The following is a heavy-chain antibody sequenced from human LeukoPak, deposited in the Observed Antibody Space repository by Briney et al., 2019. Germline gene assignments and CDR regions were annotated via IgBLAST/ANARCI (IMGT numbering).Heavy chain of an antibody. Sequence: GGSLRLSCAASGFTFTTYWMHWVRQAPGKGLVRVSRINGDGGSRNYADSVKGRFTISRDNAKNTLYLQMNSLGAEDTAVFYCASASSHRIAAGGDYWGQGTLVTVSS. CDR2: INGDGGSR. CDR1: GFTFTTYW. J-gene: IGHJ4*02. CDR3: ASASSHRIAAGGDY. D-gene: IGHD6-13*01. V-gene: IGHV3-74*01.